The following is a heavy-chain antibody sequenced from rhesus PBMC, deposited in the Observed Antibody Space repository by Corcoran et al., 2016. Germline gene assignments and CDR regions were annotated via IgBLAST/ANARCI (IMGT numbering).Heavy chain of an antibody. CDR1: GFTFSSYG. CDR2: SSNGGGST. CDR3: AKDSGSLGFDV. D-gene: IGHD6-25*01. V-gene: IGHV3S5*01. J-gene: IGHJ5-1*01. Sequence: EVQLVESGGGLVQPGGSLRLSCAASGFTFSSYGMSWVRQAPGKGLEWVSFSSNGGGSTYYADSVKVRFTISRDNSENTLSLQMNSLRAEDTAVYYCAKDSGSLGFDVWGPGVLVTVSS.